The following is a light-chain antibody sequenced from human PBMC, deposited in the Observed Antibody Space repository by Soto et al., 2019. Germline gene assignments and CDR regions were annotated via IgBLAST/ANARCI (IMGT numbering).Light chain of an antibody. CDR2: DAS. CDR1: QGISSA. Sequence: AIQLTQSPSSLSASVGDRVTITCRASQGISSALAWYQQKPGKAPKLLIYDASSLESGVPSRFSGSGSGTDFTLTISSLQPEDFATYYRQQFNRYPPPTFGGGTKVEIK. J-gene: IGKJ4*01. CDR3: QQFNRYPPPT. V-gene: IGKV1-13*02.